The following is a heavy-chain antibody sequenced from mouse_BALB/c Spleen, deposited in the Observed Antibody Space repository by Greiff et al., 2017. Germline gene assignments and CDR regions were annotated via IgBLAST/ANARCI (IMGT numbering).Heavy chain of an antibody. V-gene: IGHV5-17*02. J-gene: IGHJ1*01. CDR1: GFTFSSFG. CDR2: ISSGSSTI. Sequence: EVKLVESGGGLVQPGGSRKLSCEASGFTFSSFGMHWVRQAPEKGLEWVAYISSGSSTIYYADTVKGRFTISRDYTKNTLLLQMTSLRSEDTAMYYCTREGRIYCYSTGTNWYFDFWGAGTTVTVSS. D-gene: IGHD1-1*01. CDR3: TREGRIYCYSTGTNWYFDF.